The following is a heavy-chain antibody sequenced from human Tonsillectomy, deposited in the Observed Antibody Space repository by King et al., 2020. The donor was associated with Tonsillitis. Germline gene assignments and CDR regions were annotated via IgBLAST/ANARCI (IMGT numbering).Heavy chain of an antibody. Sequence: QLVQSGGGVVQPGGSLRVSCAASGISFSSYGRHGVRQAQARGRGWVAFIRFDGSIEYYADPVKGGFTISRDNSKNTLFLRMNSLRVEDTAVYYCAKDATSYYDSSGHYYGVDYWGQGTLVTVSS. CDR3: AKDATSYYDSSGHYYGVDY. D-gene: IGHD3-22*01. CDR1: GISFSSYG. J-gene: IGHJ4*02. V-gene: IGHV3-30*02. CDR2: IRFDGSIE.